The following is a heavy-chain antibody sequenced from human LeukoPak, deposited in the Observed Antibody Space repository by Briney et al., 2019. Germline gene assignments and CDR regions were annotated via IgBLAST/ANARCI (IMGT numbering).Heavy chain of an antibody. V-gene: IGHV4-30-2*01. CDR1: GGSINSGGYY. CDR2: IYHSGST. J-gene: IGHJ4*02. D-gene: IGHD3-3*01. CDR3: ARGTYYDFWSGYWFDY. Sequence: TLSLTCTVSGGSINSGGYYWSWIRQPPGKGVEWIGNIYHSGSTYYNQSLKSRVTISVDRSKNQFSLKLSSVTAADTAVYYCARGTYYDFWSGYWFDYWGQGTLVTVSS.